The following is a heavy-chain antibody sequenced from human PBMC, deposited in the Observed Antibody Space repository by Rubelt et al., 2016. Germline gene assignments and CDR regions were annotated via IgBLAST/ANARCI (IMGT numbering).Heavy chain of an antibody. CDR1: GYTFTSYD. CDR3: AVCVPAFDI. CDR2: MKPNSGNT. D-gene: IGHD2-21*01. V-gene: IGHV1-8*01. Sequence: QVQLVQSGAEVKKPGASVKVSCKASGYTFTSYDINWVRQATGQGLEWLGWMKPNSGNTSYAQKFTGRVTMTRKPSISTAYMELNSLRSEETAGDYCAVCVPAFDIWGHGTMVTVSS. J-gene: IGHJ3*02.